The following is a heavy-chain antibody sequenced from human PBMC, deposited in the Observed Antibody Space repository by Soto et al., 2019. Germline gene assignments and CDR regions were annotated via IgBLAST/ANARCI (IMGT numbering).Heavy chain of an antibody. J-gene: IGHJ6*02. V-gene: IGHV5-51*01. CDR2: IYPGDSDT. CDR3: ARHKEAGYYYYGMDV. Sequence: GESLKISCKGSGYSFTSYWIGWVRQMPGKGLEWMGIIYPGDSDTRYSPSFQGQVTISADKSISTAYLQWSSLKASDTAMYYCARHKEAGYYYYGMDVWGQGTTVTVSS. CDR1: GYSFTSYW.